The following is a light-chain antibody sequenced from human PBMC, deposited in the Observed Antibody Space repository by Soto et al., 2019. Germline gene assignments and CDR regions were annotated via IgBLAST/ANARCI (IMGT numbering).Light chain of an antibody. J-gene: IGLJ1*01. CDR2: DVT. CDR3: SSYTTSSTPYV. Sequence: QSALTQPASVSGSPGQSITISCTGTSSDVGGYNYVAWYQQHPGKAPKLIIYDVTNRPSGVSNRFSGSKSGNTASLTISRLQADDEADYHCSSYTTSSTPYVFGTGTKLTVL. V-gene: IGLV2-14*01. CDR1: SSDVGGYNY.